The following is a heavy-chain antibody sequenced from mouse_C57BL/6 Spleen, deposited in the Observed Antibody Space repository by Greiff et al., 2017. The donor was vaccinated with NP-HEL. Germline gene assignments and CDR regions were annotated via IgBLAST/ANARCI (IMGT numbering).Heavy chain of an antibody. CDR1: GYAFSSYW. J-gene: IGHJ1*03. CDR3: AREGVTTVGDWYFDV. Sequence: QVQLKQSGAELVKPGASVKISCKASGYAFSSYWMNWVKQRPGKGLEWIGQIYPGDGDTNYNGKFKGKATLTADKSSSTAYMQLSSLTSEDSAVYFCAREGVTTVGDWYFDVWGTGTTVTVSS. V-gene: IGHV1-80*01. D-gene: IGHD1-1*01. CDR2: IYPGDGDT.